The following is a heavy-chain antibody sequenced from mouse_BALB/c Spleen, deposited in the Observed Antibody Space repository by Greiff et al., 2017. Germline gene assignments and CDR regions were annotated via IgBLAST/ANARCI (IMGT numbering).Heavy chain of an antibody. CDR1: GYTFTDHA. D-gene: IGHD2-4*01. CDR3: SYDYATWFAY. CDR2: ISPGNGDI. V-gene: IGHV1S53*02. J-gene: IGHJ3*01. Sequence: VKVVESDAELVKPGASVKISCKAPGYTFTDHAIHWVKQKPEQGLEWIGYISPGNGDIKYNEKFKGKATLTADKSSSTAYMQLNSLTSEDSAVYFCSYDYATWFAYWGQGTLVTVSA.